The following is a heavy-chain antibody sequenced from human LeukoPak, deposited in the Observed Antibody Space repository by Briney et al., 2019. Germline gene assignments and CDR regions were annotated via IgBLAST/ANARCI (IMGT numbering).Heavy chain of an antibody. Sequence: ASVKVSCKASGYTFTGYYMHWVRRAPGQGLEWMGWINPDSGGTNYAQKFQGRVTITADKSTSTAYMELSSLRSEDTAVYYCATPMVRGNYYGMDVWGQGTTVTVSS. CDR1: GYTFTGYY. CDR3: ATPMVRGNYYGMDV. V-gene: IGHV1-2*02. D-gene: IGHD3-10*01. J-gene: IGHJ6*02. CDR2: INPDSGGT.